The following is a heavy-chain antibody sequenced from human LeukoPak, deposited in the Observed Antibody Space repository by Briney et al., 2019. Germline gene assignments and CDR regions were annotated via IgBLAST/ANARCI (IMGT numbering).Heavy chain of an antibody. CDR2: IHDSGST. CDR3: ARRDGRYSYGHYFDY. V-gene: IGHV4-59*08. D-gene: IGHD5-18*01. J-gene: IGHJ4*02. CDR1: GGSISSYY. Sequence: PSETLSLTCTGSGGSISSYYWSWIRQSPGKGLEWIGYIHDSGSTNYNPSLKSRVSMPVDTSKNQFSLKLSSVTAADTAVYYCARRDGRYSYGHYFDYWGQGTLVTVSS.